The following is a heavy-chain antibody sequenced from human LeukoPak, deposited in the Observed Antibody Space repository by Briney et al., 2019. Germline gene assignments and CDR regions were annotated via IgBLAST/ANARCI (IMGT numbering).Heavy chain of an antibody. CDR3: AELGITMIGGV. CDR1: GFTFSSYE. CDR2: ISSSGSTI. D-gene: IGHD3-10*02. V-gene: IGHV3-48*03. Sequence: GGSLRLSCAASGFTFSSYEMNWVRQAPGKGLEWVSYISSSGSTIYYADSVKGRFTIPRGNAKNSLYLQMNSLRAEDTAVYYCAELGITMIGGVWGKGTTVTISS. J-gene: IGHJ6*04.